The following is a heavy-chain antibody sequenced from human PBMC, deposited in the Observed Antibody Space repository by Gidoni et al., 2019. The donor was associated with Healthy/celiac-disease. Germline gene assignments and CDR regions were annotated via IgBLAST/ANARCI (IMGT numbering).Heavy chain of an antibody. Sequence: QVQLQESGPGRVKPSQTLSLTCPFPGGSLSSGGYFWSWIRQHPGKGLEWIGYIYYSGSTYYNPSLKSRVTISVDTSKNQFSLKLSSVTAADTAVYYCARGRLQADAFDIWGQGTMVTVSS. CDR1: GGSLSSGGYF. CDR3: ARGRLQADAFDI. V-gene: IGHV4-31*03. J-gene: IGHJ3*02. D-gene: IGHD4-4*01. CDR2: IYYSGST.